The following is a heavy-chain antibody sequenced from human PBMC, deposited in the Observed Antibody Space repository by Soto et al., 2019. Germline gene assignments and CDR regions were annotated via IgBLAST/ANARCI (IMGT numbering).Heavy chain of an antibody. Sequence: QVQLQQWGAGLLKPSETLSLTCAVYGGSFSGYYWSWIRQPPGKGLEWIGEINHSGSTNYNPSLKSRVTISVDTSKNQFSLKLSSVTAADTAVYYCAGSPCIVVVPAGIDYWGQGTLVTVSS. CDR2: INHSGST. CDR3: AGSPCIVVVPAGIDY. D-gene: IGHD2-2*01. V-gene: IGHV4-34*01. CDR1: GGSFSGYY. J-gene: IGHJ4*02.